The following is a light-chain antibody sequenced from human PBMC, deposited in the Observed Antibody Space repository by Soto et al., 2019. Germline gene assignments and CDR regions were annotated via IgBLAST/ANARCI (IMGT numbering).Light chain of an antibody. J-gene: IGLJ1*01. CDR2: DDN. V-gene: IGLV1-51*01. CDR1: SSNIGGNS. CDR3: ASWDSSLSDYV. Sequence: QSVLTQPPSVSAAPGQKVTISCSGSSSNIGGNSVSWYQQLSGTAPKLLIYDDNKRPSGIPDRFSGSKSGTSATLGITGFQTGDEADYYCASWDSSLSDYVFGTGTKVTVL.